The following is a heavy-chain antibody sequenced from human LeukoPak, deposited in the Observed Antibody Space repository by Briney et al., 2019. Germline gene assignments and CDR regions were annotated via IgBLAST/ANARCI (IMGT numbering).Heavy chain of an antibody. J-gene: IGHJ4*02. V-gene: IGHV4-31*03. D-gene: IGHD6-6*01. Sequence: SETLSLTCTVSGGSISSGGYYWSWIRQPPGKGLEWIGYIYYSGSTYYNPSLKSRVTISVDTSKNQFSLKLSSVTAADTAVYYCARGLGQLAFFDYWGQGTLVTVSS. CDR2: IYYSGST. CDR3: ARGLGQLAFFDY. CDR1: GGSISSGGYY.